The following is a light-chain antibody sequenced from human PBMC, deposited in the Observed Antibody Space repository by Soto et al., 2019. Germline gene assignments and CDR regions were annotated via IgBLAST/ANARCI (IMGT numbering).Light chain of an antibody. CDR1: QSVSGNY. Sequence: ENVLAQSPGTLSLSPGERATLSRRASQSVSGNYLAWYQQKPGQAPRLLIYGASRRATGIPDRFSGSGSGSDFTLTISSLEPEDFATYSCQQLASYPIGTFGGGTKVDIK. CDR3: QQLASYPIGT. CDR2: GAS. J-gene: IGKJ4*01. V-gene: IGKV3-20*01.